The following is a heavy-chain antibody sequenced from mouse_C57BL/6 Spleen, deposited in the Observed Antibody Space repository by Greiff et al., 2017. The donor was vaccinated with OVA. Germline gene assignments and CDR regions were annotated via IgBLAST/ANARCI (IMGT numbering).Heavy chain of an antibody. CDR2: ISSGGDYI. Sequence: EVMLVESGEGLVKPGGSLKLSCAASGFTFSSYAMSWVRQTPETRLEWVAYISSGGDYIYYADTVNGRFTISRDNARNTLYLQMSSLKSEDTDMYYCTRERITTVVAPYAMDYWGQGTSVTVSS. CDR3: TRERITTVVAPYAMDY. V-gene: IGHV5-9-1*02. CDR1: GFTFSSYA. J-gene: IGHJ4*01. D-gene: IGHD1-1*01.